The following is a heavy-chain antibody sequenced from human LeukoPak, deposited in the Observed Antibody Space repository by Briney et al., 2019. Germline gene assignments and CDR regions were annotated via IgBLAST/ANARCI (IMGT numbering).Heavy chain of an antibody. J-gene: IGHJ4*02. CDR2: IYTSGST. D-gene: IGHD1-26*01. V-gene: IGHV4-4*07. CDR1: GGSISSYY. CDR3: TSEGPFMGATDY. Sequence: SETLSLTCNVSGGSISSYYWSWIRQPAGKGLEWIGRIYTSGSTNYNPSLKSRVTMSVDTSKSQFSLMLRSVTAADTAVYYCTSEGPFMGATDYWGQGTLVTVSS.